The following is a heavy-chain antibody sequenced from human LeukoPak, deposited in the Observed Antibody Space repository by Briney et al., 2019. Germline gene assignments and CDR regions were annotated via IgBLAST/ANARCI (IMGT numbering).Heavy chain of an antibody. J-gene: IGHJ3*02. CDR3: AGEIVGATLRPDAFDS. CDR1: GGSISSGGYY. CDR2: IYYSGST. Sequence: SETLSLTCTVSGGSISSGGYYWSWIRQHPGKGLEWIVYIYYSGSTYYNPSLKSRVTISVDTSKNQFSLKLSSVTAADTAVYYCAGEIVGATLRPDAFDSWGQGTMVTVSS. V-gene: IGHV4-31*03. D-gene: IGHD1-26*01.